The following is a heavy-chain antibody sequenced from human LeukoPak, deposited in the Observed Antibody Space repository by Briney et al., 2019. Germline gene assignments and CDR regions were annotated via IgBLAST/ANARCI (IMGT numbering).Heavy chain of an antibody. D-gene: IGHD3-10*01. CDR2: ISSASNTI. CDR3: ARDGWFGDYNWFDP. Sequence: PGGSLRLSRAASGFTFSSYSMNWVRQAPGKGLEWVSYISSASNTIYYADSVKGRFTISRDNAENSLYLQMNSLRAEDTAMYYCARDGWFGDYNWFDPWGQGTLVTVSS. V-gene: IGHV3-48*01. CDR1: GFTFSSYS. J-gene: IGHJ5*02.